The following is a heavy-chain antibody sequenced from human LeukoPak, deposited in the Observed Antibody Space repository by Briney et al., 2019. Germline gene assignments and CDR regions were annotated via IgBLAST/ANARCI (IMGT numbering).Heavy chain of an antibody. CDR2: IYYSGST. D-gene: IGHD2-15*01. Sequence: SETLSLTCTVSGGSISSYYWSWIRQPPGKGLEWIGYIYYSGSTNYNPSLKSRVTISVDTSKNQFSLKLSSVTAADTAVYYCARGSQSLGYCSGGSCRAKIFDYWGQGTLVTVSS. CDR3: ARGSQSLGYCSGGSCRAKIFDY. V-gene: IGHV4-59*12. J-gene: IGHJ4*02. CDR1: GGSISSYY.